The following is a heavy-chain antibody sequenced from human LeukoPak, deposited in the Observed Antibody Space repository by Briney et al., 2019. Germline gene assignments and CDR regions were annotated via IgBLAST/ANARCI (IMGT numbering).Heavy chain of an antibody. D-gene: IGHD3-10*01. CDR3: AREVYYGSGTDMGADAFDI. Sequence: SQTLSLTCTVSGGSISSGDYYWSWIRQPPGKGLEWIGYIYYSGSTNYNPSLKSRVTISVDTSKNQFSLKLSSVTAADTAVYYCAREVYYGSGTDMGADAFDIWGQGTMVTVSS. V-gene: IGHV4-61*08. J-gene: IGHJ3*02. CDR2: IYYSGST. CDR1: GGSISSGDYY.